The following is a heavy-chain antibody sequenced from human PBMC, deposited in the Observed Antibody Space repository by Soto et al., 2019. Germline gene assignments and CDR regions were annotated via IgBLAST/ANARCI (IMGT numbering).Heavy chain of an antibody. D-gene: IGHD3-22*01. CDR1: GGSISSSSYY. J-gene: IGHJ4*02. CDR2: IYYSGST. V-gene: IGHV4-39*01. CDR3: ATYYDGTGYNFDY. Sequence: SETLSLTCTVSGGSISSSSYYWGWIRQPPGKGLEWIGSIYYSGSTYYNPSLKSRVTISVDTSKNQFSLKLSSVTAEDTAVYYCATYYDGTGYNFDYWGQGTLVTVSS.